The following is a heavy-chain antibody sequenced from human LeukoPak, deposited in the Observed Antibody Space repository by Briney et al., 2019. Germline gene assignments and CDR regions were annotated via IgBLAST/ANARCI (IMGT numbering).Heavy chain of an antibody. CDR3: ARGARPVLRFLEWLPDYMDV. J-gene: IGHJ6*03. Sequence: PSETLSLTCTVSGASISSYYWSWIRQPAGKGLEWIGRIYTSGSTNYNPSLKSRVTISVDTSKNQFSLKLSSVTAADTAVYYCARGARPVLRFLEWLPDYMDVWGKGTTVTVSS. V-gene: IGHV4-4*07. CDR1: GASISSYY. D-gene: IGHD3-3*01. CDR2: IYTSGST.